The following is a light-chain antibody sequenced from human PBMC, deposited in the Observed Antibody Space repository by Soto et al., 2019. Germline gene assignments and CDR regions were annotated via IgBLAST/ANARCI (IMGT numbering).Light chain of an antibody. J-gene: IGLJ2*01. CDR1: SSDVGGYNF. V-gene: IGLV2-14*01. Sequence: QSALTQPASVSGSPGQSITISCTGTSSDVGGYNFVSWYQQHPGKAPKLMIYEVSHRPSGVSNRVSGSKSGNTASLTISVLQAEDQADYYCSSYTSSITLVFGGGTKLTVL. CDR2: EVS. CDR3: SSYTSSITLV.